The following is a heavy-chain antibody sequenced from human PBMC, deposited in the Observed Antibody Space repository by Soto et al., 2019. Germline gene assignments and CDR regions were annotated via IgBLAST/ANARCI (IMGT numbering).Heavy chain of an antibody. J-gene: IGHJ4*02. CDR1: GFTFSSYA. CDR2: ISGSGDST. V-gene: IGHV3-23*01. Sequence: QTGGSLRLSCAASGFTFSSYAMSWVRQAPGKGLEWVSGISGSGDSTNCADSVKGRFTISRDNSKNTLYLQMNSLRAEDTAVYYCAKLPTPDFWGQGTLVTVSS. CDR3: AKLPTPDF.